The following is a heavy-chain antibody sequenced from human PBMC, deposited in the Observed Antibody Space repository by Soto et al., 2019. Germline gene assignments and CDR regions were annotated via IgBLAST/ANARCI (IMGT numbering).Heavy chain of an antibody. V-gene: IGHV1-18*01. J-gene: IGHJ6*02. D-gene: IGHD5-18*01. CDR1: GYTFYSHS. Sequence: ASVKVSCKASGYTFYSHSISWVRQAPGEGLEWMGRINGDYGNTQYAQKFRGRVTMTTDTSTTTVYMELTNLRSDDTAVYYCARCIQGDYYYGMDVWGQGTTVTVSS. CDR2: INGDYGNT. CDR3: ARCIQGDYYYGMDV.